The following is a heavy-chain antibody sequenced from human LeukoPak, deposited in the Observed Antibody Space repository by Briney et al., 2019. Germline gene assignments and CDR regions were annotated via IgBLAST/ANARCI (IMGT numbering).Heavy chain of an antibody. CDR2: ISSSSSTM. V-gene: IGHV3-48*01. Sequence: EGSLRLSCAASGFTFSSYSMNWVRQAPGKGLEWVSYISSSSSTMYYADSVKGRFTISRDNSKNTLYLQMNSLRAEDTAVYYCAFNSGYQSSGWYFDYWGQGTLVTVSS. D-gene: IGHD6-19*01. J-gene: IGHJ4*02. CDR1: GFTFSSYS. CDR3: AFNSGYQSSGWYFDY.